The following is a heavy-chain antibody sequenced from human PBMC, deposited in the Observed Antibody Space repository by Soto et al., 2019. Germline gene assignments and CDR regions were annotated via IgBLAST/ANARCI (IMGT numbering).Heavy chain of an antibody. CDR1: GYIFTDYW. Sequence: PGESLKISCRGSGYIFTDYWIVWVRQMPGKGLEWMGIIYPGDSDTRYSPSFQGQVTISVDKSISTAYLQWSRLKASDSAIYYCARPYCSGGSCYSDAFDVWGQGTMVTVSS. D-gene: IGHD2-15*01. V-gene: IGHV5-51*01. CDR3: ARPYCSGGSCYSDAFDV. CDR2: IYPGDSDT. J-gene: IGHJ3*01.